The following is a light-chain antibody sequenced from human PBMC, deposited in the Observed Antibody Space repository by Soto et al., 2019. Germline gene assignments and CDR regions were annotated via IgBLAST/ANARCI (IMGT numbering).Light chain of an antibody. Sequence: EIVLTQSPGTLSLSPGESATLSCRASQSVSSSSLAWYQQKPGQAPRLLFFGVSNRAAGVPDRFGGSGSGTDFTLTISRLEPEDFAVYYCQQYNNWPPWTFGQGTKVEI. CDR1: QSVSSSS. V-gene: IGKV3-20*01. CDR3: QQYNNWPPWT. J-gene: IGKJ1*01. CDR2: GVS.